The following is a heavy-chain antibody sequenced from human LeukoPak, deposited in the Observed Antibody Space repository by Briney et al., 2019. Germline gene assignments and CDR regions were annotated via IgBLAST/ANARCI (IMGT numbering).Heavy chain of an antibody. V-gene: IGHV4-59*08. CDR1: GGSISGYY. CDR3: ARHFGSGTYPLDY. CDR2: IYYTGST. J-gene: IGHJ4*02. Sequence: SETLSLTCSVSGGSISGYYWGWIRQSPGKGLEYIGHIYYTGSTKYNPSLESRLTISVYTSKNQFSLRLNSVTAADTAVYYCARHFGSGTYPLDYWGQGTLVTVSS. D-gene: IGHD3-10*01.